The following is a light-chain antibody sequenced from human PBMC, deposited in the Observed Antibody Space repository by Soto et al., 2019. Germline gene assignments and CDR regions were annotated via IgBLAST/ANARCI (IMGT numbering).Light chain of an antibody. J-gene: IGLJ3*02. V-gene: IGLV1-51*01. CDR3: GTWDTGLRAGV. CDR1: RSNIGENY. CDR2: DRN. Sequence: QSVLTQPPSVSAAPGQRVTISCSGSRSNIGENYVSWYQQLPGKAPKVLIYDRNMRPSGIPDRFSGSKSGTSATLDITGLQTGDEADYYCGTWDTGLRAGVFGGGTKVTVL.